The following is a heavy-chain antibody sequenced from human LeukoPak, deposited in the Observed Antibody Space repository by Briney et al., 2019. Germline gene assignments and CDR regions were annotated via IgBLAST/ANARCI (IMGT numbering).Heavy chain of an antibody. CDR2: IKDDGSEK. Sequence: PGGSLRLSCAASGFTVGESWMNWVRQTPGKGLEWVAAIKDDGSEKYHVDSVRGRFTISRDNAKNSLYLQMNSLGVEDTAVYYCATYSNWVAGDVWGQGTTVYVSS. J-gene: IGHJ6*02. CDR3: ATYSNWVAGDV. D-gene: IGHD2-21*01. V-gene: IGHV3-7*01. CDR1: GFTVGESW.